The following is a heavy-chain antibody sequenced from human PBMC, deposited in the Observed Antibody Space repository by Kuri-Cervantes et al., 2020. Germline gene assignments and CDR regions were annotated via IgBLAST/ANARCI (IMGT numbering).Heavy chain of an antibody. CDR2: ISYDGSNK. D-gene: IGHD6-19*01. J-gene: IGHJ5*02. Sequence: GESLKISCAASQIIVSNYVMHWVRQAPGKGLEWVAVISYDGSNKYYADSVKGRFTISRDNSKNTLYLQMNSLRAEDTAVYYCAKDVWRYSSGCAPWFDPWGQGTLVTVSS. V-gene: IGHV3-30*18. CDR1: QIIVSNYV. CDR3: AKDVWRYSSGCAPWFDP.